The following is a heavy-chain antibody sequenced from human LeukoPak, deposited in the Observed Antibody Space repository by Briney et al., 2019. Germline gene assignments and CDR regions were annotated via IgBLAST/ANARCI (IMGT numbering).Heavy chain of an antibody. Sequence: GGSLRLSCAASGFTFSSYSMNWVRQAPGKGLEWVSYISSSSSTIYYADSVKGRFTISRDNAKNSLYLQMNSLRAEDTALYYCAKASDDYGDYFYLYYFDYWGQGTLVTVSS. D-gene: IGHD4-17*01. V-gene: IGHV3-48*04. CDR2: ISSSSSTI. J-gene: IGHJ4*02. CDR1: GFTFSSYS. CDR3: AKASDDYGDYFYLYYFDY.